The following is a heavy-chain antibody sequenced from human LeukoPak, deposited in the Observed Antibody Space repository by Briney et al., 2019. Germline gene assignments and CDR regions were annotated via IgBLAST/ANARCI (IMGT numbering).Heavy chain of an antibody. CDR3: ARESSSGPFDY. D-gene: IGHD2-8*02. J-gene: IGHJ4*02. CDR2: ISSSSSHI. CDR1: GFTFSDYR. Sequence: GGSLRLSCAASGFTFSDYRMNWVRRAPGRGLEWVSYISSSSSHIYYVDSVKGRFTLSRDNAKNSLYLQMSSLRAEDTAVYYCARESSSGPFDYWGQGTLVTVSS. V-gene: IGHV3-21*01.